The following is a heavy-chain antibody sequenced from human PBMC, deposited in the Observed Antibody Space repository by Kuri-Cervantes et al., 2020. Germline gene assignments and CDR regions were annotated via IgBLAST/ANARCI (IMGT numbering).Heavy chain of an antibody. CDR3: AKARKQFLWFGETCMPPTFEYGMDV. J-gene: IGHJ6*02. Sequence: GGSLRLSCAASGVTVSSNYRSWLHQAPGKGREWVSVIYSGGSTYYAHAVKSRFTISRDNSKITMYLQMNSLRAEDTAVYYCAKARKQFLWFGETCMPPTFEYGMDVWGQGTTVTVSS. D-gene: IGHD3-10*01. V-gene: IGHV3-53*01. CDR2: IYSGGST. CDR1: GVTVSSNY.